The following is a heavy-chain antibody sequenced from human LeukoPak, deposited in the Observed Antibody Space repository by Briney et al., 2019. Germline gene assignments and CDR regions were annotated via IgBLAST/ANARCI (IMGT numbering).Heavy chain of an antibody. Sequence: PGGSLRLSCAASGFTFTTYWMHWVRQAPGKGLVWVSHINSDGSITSYADSVKGRFTISRDNAKNTLYLQMNSLRAEDTAVYYCARNDYGDYYFDYWGQGTLVTVSS. J-gene: IGHJ4*02. D-gene: IGHD4-17*01. CDR1: GFTFTTYW. CDR3: ARNDYGDYYFDY. CDR2: INSDGSIT. V-gene: IGHV3-74*01.